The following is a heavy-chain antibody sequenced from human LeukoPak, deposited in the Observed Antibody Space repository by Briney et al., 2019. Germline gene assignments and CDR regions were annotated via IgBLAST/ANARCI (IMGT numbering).Heavy chain of an antibody. CDR1: GDSLNNYY. V-gene: IGHV4-59*01. Sequence: SETLSLTCTVSGDSLNNYYWSWIRQPQGKGLEWIGYIYYSGSTNYNPSLKSRVTISVDTSNNQFSLKVNSVTAADTAVYYCARRKDYYDSTGYKGPFFDHWGRESWSPSPQ. D-gene: IGHD3-22*01. CDR2: IYYSGST. CDR3: ARRKDYYDSTGYKGPFFDH. J-gene: IGHJ4*02.